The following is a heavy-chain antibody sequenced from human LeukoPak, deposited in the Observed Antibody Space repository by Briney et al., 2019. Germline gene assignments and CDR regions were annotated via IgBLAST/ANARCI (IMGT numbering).Heavy chain of an antibody. D-gene: IGHD3-10*01. CDR2: ISYSGTT. J-gene: IGHJ4*02. Sequence: PSETLSLTCIVSGGSISSYYWSWLRQPPGKGLEWIGYISYSGTTHYNPSLDSRVTISVDTSKNQFSLKLRSVTAADTAAYYCARHGVYHASGSPSFDYWGQGTLVTVSS. CDR3: ARHGVYHASGSPSFDY. V-gene: IGHV4-59*08. CDR1: GGSISSYY.